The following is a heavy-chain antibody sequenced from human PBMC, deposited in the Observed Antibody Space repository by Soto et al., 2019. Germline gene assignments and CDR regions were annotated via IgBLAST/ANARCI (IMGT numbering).Heavy chain of an antibody. CDR3: AGGTTTEKVDS. CDR2: IHNSGSP. CDR1: GASIYNGGYF. D-gene: IGHD1-1*01. V-gene: IGHV4-30-4*01. J-gene: IGHJ4*02. Sequence: QVQLQESGPGLVRPSQTLSLTCSVSGASIYNGGYFWSWIRQSPGKGLEWIGHIHNSGSPYNRPSLKSRVTTAADTSMNPFSLALTSVTAADTAMYYCAGGTTTEKVDSWGQGILVTVSS.